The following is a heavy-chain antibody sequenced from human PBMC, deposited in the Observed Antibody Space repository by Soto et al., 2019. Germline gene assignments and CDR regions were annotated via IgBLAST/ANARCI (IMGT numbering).Heavy chain of an antibody. CDR3: ARERCEVITGITHHAFDI. J-gene: IGHJ3*02. D-gene: IGHD1-20*01. CDR2: IYSGGST. Sequence: GGSLRLACAASGFTVSSNYMSWVRQAPGKGLEWVSVIYSGGSTYYADSVKGRFTISRDNSKNTLYLQMNSLRAEDTAVYYCARERCEVITGITHHAFDIWAQGKMVTVSS. V-gene: IGHV3-66*01. CDR1: GFTVSSNY.